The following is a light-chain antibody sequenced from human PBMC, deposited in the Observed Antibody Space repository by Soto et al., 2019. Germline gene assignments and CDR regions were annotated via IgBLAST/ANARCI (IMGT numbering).Light chain of an antibody. V-gene: IGLV3-1*01. J-gene: IGLJ2*01. Sequence: SYELTQPPSVSVSPGQTASITCSGDKLGDKYSCWYQQKPGHSPVVVIYQDSKRPSGIPERFSGSNSGNTATLTISGTQAMDEADYYCQAWESSTHLVFGGGTKLTVL. CDR1: KLGDKY. CDR3: QAWESSTHLV. CDR2: QDS.